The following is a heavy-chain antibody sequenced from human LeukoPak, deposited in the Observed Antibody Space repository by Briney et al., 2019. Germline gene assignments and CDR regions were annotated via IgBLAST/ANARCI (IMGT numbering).Heavy chain of an antibody. J-gene: IGHJ4*02. V-gene: IGHV4-34*01. CDR3: AREGVRSSWYPYYFDY. Sequence: GSLRLSCAASGFTFSSYSMNWVRQPPGKELEWIGEINHSGSTNYNPSLKSRVTISVDTSKNQFSLKLSSVTAADTAVYYCAREGVRSSWYPYYFDYWGQGTLVTVSS. CDR2: INHSGST. D-gene: IGHD6-13*01. CDR1: GFTFSSYS.